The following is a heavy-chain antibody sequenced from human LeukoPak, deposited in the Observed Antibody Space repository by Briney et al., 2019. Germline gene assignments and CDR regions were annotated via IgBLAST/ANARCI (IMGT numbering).Heavy chain of an antibody. CDR1: GGSISSDY. D-gene: IGHD4-17*01. V-gene: IGHV4-59*01. CDR2: IYYSGST. Sequence: SETLSLTCTVSGGSISSDYWSWIRQPPGKGLEWIGYIYYSGSTNYNPSLKSRATISVDTSKNQFSLKLSSVTAADTAVYYCARWAYGDNCYFDLWGRGTLVTVSS. CDR3: ARWAYGDNCYFDL. J-gene: IGHJ2*01.